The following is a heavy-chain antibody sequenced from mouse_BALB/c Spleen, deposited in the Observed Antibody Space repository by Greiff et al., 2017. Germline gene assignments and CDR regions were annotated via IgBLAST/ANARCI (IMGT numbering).Heavy chain of an antibody. J-gene: IGHJ4*01. CDR2: IWAGGST. CDR1: GFSLTSYG. Sequence: VQRVESGPGLVAPSQSLSITCTVSGFSLTSYGVHWVRQPPGKGLEWLGVIWAGGSTNYNSALMSRLSISKDNSKSQVFLKMNSLQTDDTAMYYCARDRGLRSLYAMDYWGQGTSVTVSS. V-gene: IGHV2-9*02. D-gene: IGHD1-1*01. CDR3: ARDRGLRSLYAMDY.